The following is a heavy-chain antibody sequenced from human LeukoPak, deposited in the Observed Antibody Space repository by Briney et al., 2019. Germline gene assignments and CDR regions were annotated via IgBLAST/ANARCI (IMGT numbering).Heavy chain of an antibody. CDR1: GFTFSSYG. J-gene: IGHJ4*02. CDR3: AKDDYGSGSYYFPWPQYYHHPFDY. V-gene: IGHV3-30*02. CDR2: IRYDGSNK. Sequence: GGSLRLSCAASGFTFSSYGMHWVRQAPGKGLEWVAFIRYDGSNKYYADSVKGRFTISRDNSKNTLYLQMNSLRAEDTAVYYCAKDDYGSGSYYFPWPQYYHHPFDYWGQGTLVTVSS. D-gene: IGHD3-10*01.